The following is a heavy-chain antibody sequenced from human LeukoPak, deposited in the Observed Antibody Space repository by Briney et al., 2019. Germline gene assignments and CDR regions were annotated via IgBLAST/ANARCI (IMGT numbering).Heavy chain of an antibody. D-gene: IGHD3-22*01. V-gene: IGHV1-46*01. CDR1: GYTFTSYY. CDR2: INPSGGST. CDR3: TGYDSSGYYNLGAFDI. Sequence: GASVKVSCKASGYTFTSYYMHWVRQAPGQGLEWMGIINPSGGSTSYAQKFQGRVTMTRDTSTSTVYMELSSLRSEDTAVYYCTGYDSSGYYNLGAFDIWGQGTMATVSS. J-gene: IGHJ3*02.